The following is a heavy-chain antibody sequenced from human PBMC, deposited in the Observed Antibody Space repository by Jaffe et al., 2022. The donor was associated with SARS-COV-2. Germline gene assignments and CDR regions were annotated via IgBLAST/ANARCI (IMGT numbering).Heavy chain of an antibody. J-gene: IGHJ5*02. V-gene: IGHV4-38-2*02. Sequence: QVQLQESGPGLVKPSETLSLTCTVSGYSISSGYYWGWIRQPPGKGLEWIGSMYHSGSTYYNPSLKSRVTISVDTSKNQFSLKLSSVTAADTAVYYCARNFGRLWFGEFLFDPWGQGTLVTVSS. D-gene: IGHD3-10*01. CDR2: MYHSGST. CDR3: ARNFGRLWFGEFLFDP. CDR1: GYSISSGYY.